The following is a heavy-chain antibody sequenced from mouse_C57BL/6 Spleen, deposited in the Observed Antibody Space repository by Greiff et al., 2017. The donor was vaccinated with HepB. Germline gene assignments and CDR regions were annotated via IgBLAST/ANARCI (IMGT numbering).Heavy chain of an antibody. J-gene: IGHJ1*03. V-gene: IGHV1-42*01. CDR2: INPSTGGT. D-gene: IGHD2-1*01. CDR3: ASLYGNYDWYFDV. Sequence: EVQLQQSGPELVKPGASVKISCKASGYSFTGYYMNWVKQSPEKSLEWIGEINPSTGGTTYNQKFKAKATLTVDKSSSTAYMQLKSLTSEDSAVYYCASLYGNYDWYFDVWGTGTTVTVSS. CDR1: GYSFTGYY.